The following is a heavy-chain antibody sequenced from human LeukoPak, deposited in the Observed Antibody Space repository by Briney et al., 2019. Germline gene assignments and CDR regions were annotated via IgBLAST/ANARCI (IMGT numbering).Heavy chain of an antibody. D-gene: IGHD3-9*01. J-gene: IGHJ3*02. CDR2: INPNSGGT. V-gene: IGHV1-2*02. Sequence: ASVKVSCKASGYTFTGYYIHWVRQAPGQGLEWMGWINPNSGGTNYAQKFQGRVTMTRDTSIRTAYMEVSRLRSDDTAVYFCAKTYYDILTGYNIRDAFDIWGQGTMVIVSS. CDR1: GYTFTGYY. CDR3: AKTYYDILTGYNIRDAFDI.